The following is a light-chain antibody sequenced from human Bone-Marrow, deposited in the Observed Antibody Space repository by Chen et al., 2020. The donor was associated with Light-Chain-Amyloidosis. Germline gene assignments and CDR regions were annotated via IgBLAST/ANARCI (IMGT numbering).Light chain of an antibody. J-gene: IGLJ2*01. V-gene: IGLV3-25*03. CDR1: DLPTKC. CDR2: RDT. CDR3: QSADSSGTYEVI. Sequence: SYELTQPPSVSVSPGQTARINCSGDDLPTKCAYWYQQKPGQAPVLVVHRDTDRPAGISERFSGSSAGTTATLTISGVQAEDEADYHCQSADSSGTYEVIFGGGTKLTVL.